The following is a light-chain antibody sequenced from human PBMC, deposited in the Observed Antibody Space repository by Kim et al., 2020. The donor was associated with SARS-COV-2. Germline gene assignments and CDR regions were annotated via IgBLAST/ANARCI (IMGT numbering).Light chain of an antibody. CDR2: DAS. CDR1: QSISSW. J-gene: IGKJ1*01. V-gene: IGKV1-5*01. CDR3: QQYNSYSRV. Sequence: GDRVTITCRASQSISSWLAWYQQKPGKDPKLLIYDASSLESGVPSRFSGSGSGRELTLTMSSMQVDDFATYYCQQYNSYSRVFGQGTKV.